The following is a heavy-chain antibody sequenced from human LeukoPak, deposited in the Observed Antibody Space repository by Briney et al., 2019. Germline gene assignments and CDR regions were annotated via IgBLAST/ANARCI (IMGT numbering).Heavy chain of an antibody. CDR2: INPKSAGT. D-gene: IGHD2-2*01. CDR1: GYTFTRYY. CDR3: AGDQVPAAMDPDWFDP. V-gene: IGHV1-2*02. Sequence: ASVKVSYKASGYTFTRYYMHWVRQAPGQGLEWMGWINPKSAGTNYAQKFQGRVTMTRDTSISTAYMELSRLRSDDTAVYYCAGDQVPAAMDPDWFDPWGQGTLVTVSS. J-gene: IGHJ5*02.